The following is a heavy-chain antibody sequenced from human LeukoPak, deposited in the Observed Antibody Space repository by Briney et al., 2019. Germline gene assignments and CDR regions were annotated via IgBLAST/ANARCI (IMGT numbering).Heavy chain of an antibody. J-gene: IGHJ2*01. D-gene: IGHD4-23*01. CDR1: GYSFTRKW. CDR2: INPGDSDS. Sequence: GESLKISCKGSGYSFTRKWIGWVRQMPGKGLEWMVIINPGDSDSRYSPSIQGQVTISADKSINTAYLQWSSLKASDTAMYYCARRVVNNRNWYFDLWGRGTLVTVSS. V-gene: IGHV5-51*01. CDR3: ARRVVNNRNWYFDL.